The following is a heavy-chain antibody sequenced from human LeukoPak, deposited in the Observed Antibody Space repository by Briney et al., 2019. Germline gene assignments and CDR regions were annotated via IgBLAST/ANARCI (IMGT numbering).Heavy chain of an antibody. CDR3: AREDIVVVPAAKRRAFDI. D-gene: IGHD2-2*01. V-gene: IGHV4-4*07. CDR1: GGSISSYY. J-gene: IGHJ3*02. CDR2: IYTSGST. Sequence: SETLSLTCTASGGSISSYYWSWIRQPAGKGLEWIGRIYTSGSTNYNPSLKSRVTMSVDTSKNQFSLKLSSVTAADTAVYYCAREDIVVVPAAKRRAFDIWGQGTMVTVSS.